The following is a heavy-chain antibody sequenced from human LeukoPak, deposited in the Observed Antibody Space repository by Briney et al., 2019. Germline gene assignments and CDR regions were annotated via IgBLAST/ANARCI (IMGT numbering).Heavy chain of an antibody. CDR1: GLTVSTNY. CDR2: IYAGGTT. J-gene: IGHJ4*02. CDR3: ASYSVSSRRDY. D-gene: IGHD5/OR15-5a*01. V-gene: IGHV3-53*01. Sequence: GGSLRLSCAASGLTVSTNYMSWVRQAPGKGLEWVSAIYAGGTTYYADSVKGRFTLSTDCSKNTLYLQMNSLRAEVTAVYYCASYSVSSRRDYWGQGTLVTVSS.